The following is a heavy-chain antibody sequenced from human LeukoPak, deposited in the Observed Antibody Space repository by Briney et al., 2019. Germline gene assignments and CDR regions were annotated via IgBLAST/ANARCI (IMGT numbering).Heavy chain of an antibody. CDR2: INWNGGST. D-gene: IGHD3-10*01. CDR1: GFTYDDYG. J-gene: IGHJ5*02. CDR3: ARDYVSGSFGP. Sequence: GGSLRLSCAASGFTYDDYGMSWVRQAPGKGLEWVSSINWNGGSTGYADSVKGRFTIFRDNAKNSVYLQMNSLRAEDTAVYYCARDYVSGSFGPWGQGTLVTVSS. V-gene: IGHV3-20*04.